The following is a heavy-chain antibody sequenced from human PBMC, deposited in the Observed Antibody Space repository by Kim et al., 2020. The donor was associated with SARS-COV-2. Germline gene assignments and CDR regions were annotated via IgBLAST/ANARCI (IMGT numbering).Heavy chain of an antibody. CDR1: GGSISSYY. CDR2: IYYSGST. J-gene: IGHJ4*02. CDR3: ALTRGGNNFDY. D-gene: IGHD2-15*01. Sequence: SETLSLTCTVSGGSISSYYWSWIRQPPGKGLEWIGYIYYSGSTNYNPSLKSRVTISVDTSKNQFSLKLSSVTAADTAVYYCALTRGGNNFDYWGQGTLVTVSS. V-gene: IGHV4-59*01.